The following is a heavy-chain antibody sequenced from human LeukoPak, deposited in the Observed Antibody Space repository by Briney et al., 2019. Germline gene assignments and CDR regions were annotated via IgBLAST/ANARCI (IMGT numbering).Heavy chain of an antibody. CDR3: ARSPPGWYYDNSGQYYFDT. CDR2: ISFTGNT. J-gene: IGHJ4*02. V-gene: IGHV4-59*08. D-gene: IGHD3-22*01. CDR1: GGSFSGYY. Sequence: SETLSLTCAVYGGSFSGYYWSWIRQSPGKGLEWIAYISFTGNTNYNPSLKSRVTISLDTSKTHFSLTLSSLTAADTAVYYCARSPPGWYYDNSGQYYFDTWGQGALVTVSS.